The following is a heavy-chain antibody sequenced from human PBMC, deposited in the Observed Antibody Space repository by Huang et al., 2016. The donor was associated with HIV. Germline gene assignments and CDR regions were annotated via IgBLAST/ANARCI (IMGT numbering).Heavy chain of an antibody. D-gene: IGHD2-15*01. CDR3: ATLPPVNYGRSGGRVRDY. CDR1: GYTFSNYD. CDR2: MNPNSGNT. V-gene: IGHV1-8*01. J-gene: IGHJ4*02. Sequence: QVQLVQSGAEVKKPGASVKVSCKASGYTFSNYDINWVRQAPGQGLEWNGWMNPNSGNTGYARKFQGRVTMTRSTSISTAYMELSRLRFEDTAVYCCATLPPVNYGRSGGRVRDYWGQGSLVTVSS.